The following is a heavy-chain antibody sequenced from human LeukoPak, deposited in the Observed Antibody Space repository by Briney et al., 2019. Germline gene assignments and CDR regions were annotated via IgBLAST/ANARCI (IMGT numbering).Heavy chain of an antibody. CDR3: ARVRGGSYSSDC. CDR2: ISYDGSNK. J-gene: IGHJ4*02. CDR1: GFTFSSYA. D-gene: IGHD1-26*01. V-gene: IGHV3-30*04. Sequence: GGSLRLSCAASGFTFSSYAMSWVRQAPGKGLEWVAVISYDGSNKYYADSVKGRFTISRDNSKSTLYLQMNSLRAEDTAVYYCARVRGGSYSSDCGGQGTWVTVSA.